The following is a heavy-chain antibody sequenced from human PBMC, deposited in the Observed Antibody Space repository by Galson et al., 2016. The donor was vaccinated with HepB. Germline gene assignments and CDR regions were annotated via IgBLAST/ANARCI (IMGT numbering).Heavy chain of an antibody. Sequence: SLRLSCAVSGFTLSYYSVNWVRQAPGKGLEWVSYIGSSTGSIYYADAVKGRFTISRDNARNSLYLQLSSLRVDDSALYYCVRGMSYTLYWGQGTLVTVSS. CDR1: GFTLSYYS. J-gene: IGHJ4*02. D-gene: IGHD2-2*02. CDR2: IGSSTGSI. CDR3: VRGMSYTLY. V-gene: IGHV3-48*01.